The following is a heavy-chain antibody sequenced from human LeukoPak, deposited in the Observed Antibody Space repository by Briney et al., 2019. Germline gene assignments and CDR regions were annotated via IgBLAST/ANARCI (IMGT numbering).Heavy chain of an antibody. CDR2: ISSSGSTI. D-gene: IGHD3-22*01. V-gene: IGHV3-48*03. CDR3: TRRVYDSSGYYKDY. J-gene: IGHJ4*02. Sequence: GSLRLSCAASGFTFSSYEMNWVRQAPGKGLEWVSYISSSGSTIYYADSVKGRFTISRDNAKNSLYLQMNSLKTEDTAVYYCTRRVYDSSGYYKDYWGQGTLVTVSS. CDR1: GFTFSSYE.